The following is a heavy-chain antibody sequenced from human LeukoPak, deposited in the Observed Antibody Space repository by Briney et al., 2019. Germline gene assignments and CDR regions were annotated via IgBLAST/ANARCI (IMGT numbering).Heavy chain of an antibody. V-gene: IGHV4-39*07. D-gene: IGHD3-3*01. CDR3: ASAGFWSGYYPMRSPGPYYMDV. CDR1: GGSISSDTYY. CDR2: IYYSGST. Sequence: RASETLSLTCTVSGGSISSDTYYWGWIRQPPGKGLEWIANIYYSGSTYYNPSLKSRVTISVDTSKNQFSLKLSSVTAADTAVYYCASAGFWSGYYPMRSPGPYYMDVWGKGTTVTVSS. J-gene: IGHJ6*03.